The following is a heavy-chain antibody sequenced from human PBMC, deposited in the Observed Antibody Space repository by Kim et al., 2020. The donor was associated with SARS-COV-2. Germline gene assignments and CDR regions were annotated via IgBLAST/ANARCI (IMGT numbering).Heavy chain of an antibody. CDR1: GGSVSSGSYY. CDR3: ARDLGVSSWLGYYYYGMDV. CDR2: IYYSGST. V-gene: IGHV4-61*01. Sequence: SETLSLTCTVSGGSVSSGSYYWSWIRQPPGKGLEWIGYIYYSGSTNYNPSLKSRVTISVDTSKNQFPLKLSSVTAADTAVYYCARDLGVSSWLGYYYYGMDVWGQGTTVTVSS. D-gene: IGHD6-13*01. J-gene: IGHJ6*02.